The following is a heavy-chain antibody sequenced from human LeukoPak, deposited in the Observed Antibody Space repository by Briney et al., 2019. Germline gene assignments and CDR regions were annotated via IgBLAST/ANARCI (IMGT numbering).Heavy chain of an antibody. CDR1: GYTFTSYD. J-gene: IGHJ6*02. V-gene: IGHV1-8*01. Sequence: ASVKVSCKASGYTFTSYDINWVRQAPGQGLEWMGWMNPNSGNTGYAQKFQGRVTMTRNTSISTAYMELSSLRSEDTAVYYCARFDWAIYYYYYYGMDVWGQGTTVTVSS. D-gene: IGHD3-9*01. CDR2: MNPNSGNT. CDR3: ARFDWAIYYYYYYGMDV.